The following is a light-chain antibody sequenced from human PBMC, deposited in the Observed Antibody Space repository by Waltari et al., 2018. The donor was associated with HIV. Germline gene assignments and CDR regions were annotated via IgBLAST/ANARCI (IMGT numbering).Light chain of an antibody. CDR1: SRDGGSYYL. Sequence: QSALTQPASVSGAPGQSIPTSCTGTSRDGGSYYLFSWYQQHPGKAPKLMIYEVSKRPSGVSNRFSGSKSGNTASLTISGLQAEDEADYYCCSYAGSSTFVVFGGGTKLTVL. V-gene: IGLV2-23*02. CDR2: EVS. CDR3: CSYAGSSTFVV. J-gene: IGLJ2*01.